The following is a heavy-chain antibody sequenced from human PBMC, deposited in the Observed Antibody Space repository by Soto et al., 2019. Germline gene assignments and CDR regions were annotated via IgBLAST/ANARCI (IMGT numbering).Heavy chain of an antibody. Sequence: KASETLSLTCTVTGGSISSRNYYWGWIRQSPGKGLEWIGTISYSGSTYYNPSLKSRVTISADTSKKQFSLKVNSVTAADTAVYYCARRFPDSSNWDFDYWGQGTLVTVSS. CDR2: ISYSGST. J-gene: IGHJ4*02. CDR1: GGSISSRNYY. CDR3: ARRFPDSSNWDFDY. D-gene: IGHD6-13*01. V-gene: IGHV4-39*01.